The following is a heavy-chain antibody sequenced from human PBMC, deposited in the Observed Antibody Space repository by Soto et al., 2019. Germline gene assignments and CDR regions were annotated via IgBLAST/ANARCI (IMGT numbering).Heavy chain of an antibody. D-gene: IGHD3-3*01. CDR1: GFTFSDHY. Sequence: GGSLRLSCAASGFTFSDHYMDWVRQAPGKGLEWVGRTRNKANSYTTEYAASVKGRFTISRDDSKNSLYLQMNSLKTEDTAVYYCAVDYYDFWSGTSMDVWGQGTTVTVSS. J-gene: IGHJ6*02. V-gene: IGHV3-72*01. CDR3: AVDYYDFWSGTSMDV. CDR2: TRNKANSYTT.